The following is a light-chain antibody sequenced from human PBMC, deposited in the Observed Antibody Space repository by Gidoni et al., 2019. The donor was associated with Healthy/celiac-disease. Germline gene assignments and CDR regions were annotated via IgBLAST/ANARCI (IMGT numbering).Light chain of an antibody. CDR2: DAS. V-gene: IGKV3-11*01. CDR1: QSVSSY. CDR3: QKRSNLLT. Sequence: ELVFTQSPPPLSLSPGERATLSCRASQSVSSYLAWYQQKPGQAPRLLIYDASNRATGIPARFSGSGSGTDFTLTISSLETEDFAVYYCQKRSNLLTFGGGTKVEIK. J-gene: IGKJ4*01.